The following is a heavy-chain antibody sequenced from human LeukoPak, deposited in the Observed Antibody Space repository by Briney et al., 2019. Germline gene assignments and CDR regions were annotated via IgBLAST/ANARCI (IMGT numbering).Heavy chain of an antibody. Sequence: GGSLRLSCTASGFTFGDYAMSWVRQAPGKGLEWVGFIRSKAYGGTTEYAASVKGRFTISRDDSKSIAYLQMNSLKTEDTAVYYCTRDLTYSSSWYGRVGFSYHYWGQGTLVTVSS. CDR2: IRSKAYGGTT. CDR1: GFTFGDYA. CDR3: TRDLTYSSSWYGRVGFSYHY. D-gene: IGHD6-13*01. V-gene: IGHV3-49*04. J-gene: IGHJ4*02.